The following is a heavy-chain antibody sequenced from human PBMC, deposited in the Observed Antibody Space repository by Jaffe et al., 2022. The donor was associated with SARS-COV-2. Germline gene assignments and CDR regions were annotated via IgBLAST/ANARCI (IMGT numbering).Heavy chain of an antibody. Sequence: EVQLLESGGGLVQPGGSLRLSCAASGFTFSSYAMNWVRQAPGKGLEWVSGISVSGDGTDYADSVKGRFTISRDNSKNTLYLQMNSLSAEDTAVYYCAKRQWSKTFDYWGQGTLVTVSS. D-gene: IGHD6-19*01. J-gene: IGHJ4*02. CDR1: GFTFSSYA. CDR3: AKRQWSKTFDY. CDR2: ISVSGDGT. V-gene: IGHV3-23*01.